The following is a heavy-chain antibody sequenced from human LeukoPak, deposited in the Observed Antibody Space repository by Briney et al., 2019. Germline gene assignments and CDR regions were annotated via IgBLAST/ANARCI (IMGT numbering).Heavy chain of an antibody. D-gene: IGHD5-12*01. CDR3: ARVATTTNPPQRPFDY. J-gene: IGHJ4*02. CDR2: IYHSGST. Sequence: PSETLSLTCAVSGYSINSGYCWGWIRQPPGKGLEWIRSIYHSGSTYYNPSLKSRVTISVDTSKNQFSLKLSSVTAADTAVYYCARVATTTNPPQRPFDYWGQETLVTVSS. V-gene: IGHV4-38-2*01. CDR1: GYSINSGYC.